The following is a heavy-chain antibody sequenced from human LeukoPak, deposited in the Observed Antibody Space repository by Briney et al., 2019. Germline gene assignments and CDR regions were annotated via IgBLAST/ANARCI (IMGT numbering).Heavy chain of an antibody. Sequence: GGSLRLSCAASGFTISSYDMHWVRQATGKGLEWVSAIGTAGDTYYPGSVKGRFTISRENAKNSLYLQVNSLRAGDTAVYYCARARNYYGSGTLTFDIWGQGTMVTVSS. CDR1: GFTISSYD. D-gene: IGHD3-10*01. CDR3: ARARNYYGSGTLTFDI. CDR2: IGTAGDT. J-gene: IGHJ3*02. V-gene: IGHV3-13*01.